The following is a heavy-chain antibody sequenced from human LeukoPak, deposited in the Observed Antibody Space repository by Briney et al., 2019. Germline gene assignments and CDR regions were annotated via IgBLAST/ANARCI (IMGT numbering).Heavy chain of an antibody. D-gene: IGHD3-22*01. CDR3: AKAPGWDSTGYYRELDF. Sequence: PGGSLRLSCAASGFTFSAYYMAWLRQAPWKELEWISHISGDSSDRQYADSVKGRFTISRDNSKNTVYLQMSSLRAEDTAVYYCAKAPGWDSTGYYRELDFWGQGTLVTVSS. J-gene: IGHJ4*02. V-gene: IGHV3-11*05. CDR2: ISGDSSDR. CDR1: GFTFSAYY.